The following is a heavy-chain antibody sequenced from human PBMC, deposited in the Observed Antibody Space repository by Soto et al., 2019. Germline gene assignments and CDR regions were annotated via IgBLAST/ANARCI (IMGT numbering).Heavy chain of an antibody. V-gene: IGHV1-58*01. CDR1: GFTFTSSA. CDR2: IVVGSGNT. CDR3: AAQGPYYHSSGYYSSS. D-gene: IGHD3-22*01. J-gene: IGHJ5*02. Sequence: SVKVSCKASGFTFTSSAVQWVRQARGQRLEWIGWIVVGSGNTNYAQKFQERVTITRDMSTSTAYMELSSLRSEDTAVYYCAAQGPYYHSSGYYSSSWGQATLVTVSS.